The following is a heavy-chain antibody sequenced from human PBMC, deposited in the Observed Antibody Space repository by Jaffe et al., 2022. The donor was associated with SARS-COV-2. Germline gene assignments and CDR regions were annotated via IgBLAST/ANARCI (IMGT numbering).Heavy chain of an antibody. D-gene: IGHD3-3*01. V-gene: IGHV3-43*02. CDR1: GFTFDDYA. CDR2: ISGDGGST. J-gene: IGHJ6*02. CDR3: AKDIGGYYDFWSGYEGRFDYYGMDV. Sequence: EVQLVESGGGVVQPGGSLRLSCAASGFTFDDYAMHWVRQAPGKGLEWVSLISGDGGSTYYADSVKGRFTISRDNSKNSLYLQMNSLRTEDTALYYCAKDIGGYYDFWSGYEGRFDYYGMDVWGQGTTVTVSS.